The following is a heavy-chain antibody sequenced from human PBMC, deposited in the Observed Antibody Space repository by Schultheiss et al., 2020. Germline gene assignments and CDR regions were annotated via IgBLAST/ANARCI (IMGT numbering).Heavy chain of an antibody. V-gene: IGHV5-51*01. CDR3: ARWYGDNEPFDY. J-gene: IGHJ4*02. CDR2: IFPDDSDT. CDR1: GYTFATYW. D-gene: IGHD4-17*01. Sequence: GGSLRLSCKGSGYTFATYWIGWVRQMPGKGLECMGVIFPDDSDTRYSPSFQGQVTISADKSTSTAYLQWESLKASDTAMYYCARWYGDNEPFDYWGQGTLVTVSS.